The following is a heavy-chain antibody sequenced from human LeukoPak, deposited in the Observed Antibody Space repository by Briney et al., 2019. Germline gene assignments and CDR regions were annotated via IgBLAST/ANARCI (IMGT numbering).Heavy chain of an antibody. Sequence: ASETLSLTCTVSGGSITSNYWSWIRQPPGKGLEWIGYIYYSGRTNYNPSLQSRVTISVDTSKNQFSLKLSSVTAADTAVYYCARVWGSGSYLDYWGQGTLVTVSS. D-gene: IGHD3-10*01. CDR1: GGSITSNY. CDR3: ARVWGSGSYLDY. V-gene: IGHV4-59*01. J-gene: IGHJ4*02. CDR2: IYYSGRT.